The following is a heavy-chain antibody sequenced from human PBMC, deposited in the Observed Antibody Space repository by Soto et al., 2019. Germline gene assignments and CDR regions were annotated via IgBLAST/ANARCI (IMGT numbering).Heavy chain of an antibody. CDR1: GYTFSVYH. J-gene: IGHJ6*02. Sequence: QVHLVQSGAEVKQPGASVKVSCKASGYTFSVYHMHCVRQAPGQGLEWMGWVHPNSGGTNYAQSFEGRVTMTRDTSINTAYMELSRLTSDDTAVYYCAKELQRGMDVWGQGTTVTVSS. D-gene: IGHD4-4*01. CDR2: VHPNSGGT. V-gene: IGHV1-2*02. CDR3: AKELQRGMDV.